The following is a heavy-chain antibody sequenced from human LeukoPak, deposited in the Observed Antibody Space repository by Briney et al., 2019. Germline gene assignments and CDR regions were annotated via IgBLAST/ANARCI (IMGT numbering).Heavy chain of an antibody. Sequence: SETLSLTCTVSGGSFNDYYWGWIRQPPGKGLEWIGSIYYSGTTFYNPSLKNRVTIPMDTSKSQFSLKLSSVTAADTAVYSCTRDRGHGSQDYWGQGTLVTVS. CDR2: IYYSGTT. CDR3: TRDRGHGSQDY. J-gene: IGHJ4*02. CDR1: GGSFNDYY. D-gene: IGHD1-26*01. V-gene: IGHV4-39*07.